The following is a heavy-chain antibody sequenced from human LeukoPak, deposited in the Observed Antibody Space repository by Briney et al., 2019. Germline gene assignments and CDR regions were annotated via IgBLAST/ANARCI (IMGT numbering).Heavy chain of an antibody. CDR3: ARGWNSVDY. Sequence: GGSLRLTCAASGFTFSDYYMSWIRQAPGKGLEWVSYTSNSGHTIYYADSVKGRFTVSRDSAKNSLYLQMNSLRAEDTAIYYCARGWNSVDYWGQGTLVTVSS. D-gene: IGHD1-7*01. CDR1: GFTFSDYY. J-gene: IGHJ4*02. V-gene: IGHV3-11*04. CDR2: TSNSGHTI.